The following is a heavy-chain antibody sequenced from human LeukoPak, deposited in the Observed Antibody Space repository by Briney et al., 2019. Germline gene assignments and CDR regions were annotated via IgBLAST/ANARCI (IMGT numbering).Heavy chain of an antibody. CDR2: TYYRSTWYN. V-gene: IGHV6-1*01. CDR1: GDSVSSNSVT. CDR3: ARRLTQYDCFDP. J-gene: IGHJ5*02. Sequence: RSQTLSLTCAISGDSVSSNSVTWNWIRQSPSRGLEWLGRTYYRSTWYNDYAVSVRGRITANPDTSKNQFSLHLNSVTPEDTAVYYCARRLTQYDCFDPWGQGILVTVSS. D-gene: IGHD2-2*01.